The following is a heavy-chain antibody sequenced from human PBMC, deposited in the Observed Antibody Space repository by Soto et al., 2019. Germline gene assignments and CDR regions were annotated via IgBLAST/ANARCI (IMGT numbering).Heavy chain of an antibody. Sequence: PSETLSLTCTVYGGSFSDYSWTWIRQPPGKGLEWIGEINHSGSTYYNPSLKSRVTISVDTSKNQFSLKLTSVTAADTAVYYCAREGPTGTPDYWGQGTLVTVSS. V-gene: IGHV4-34*01. D-gene: IGHD1-1*01. J-gene: IGHJ4*02. CDR3: AREGPTGTPDY. CDR1: GGSFSDYS. CDR2: INHSGST.